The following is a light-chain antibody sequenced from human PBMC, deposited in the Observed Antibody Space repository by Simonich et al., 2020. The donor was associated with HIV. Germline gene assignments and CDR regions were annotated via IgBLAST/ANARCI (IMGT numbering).Light chain of an antibody. V-gene: IGLV3-19*01. J-gene: IGLJ2*01. CDR1: SLRSYY. Sequence: SSELTQDPAVSVALGQTVRITCQGDSLRSYYASWYQQKPGQAPVLVIYGKNNRPSGIPDRFSGSSSGNTDSLTITGAQAEDEADYYCNSRDSSGNQVFGGGTKLTVL. CDR3: NSRDSSGNQV. CDR2: GKN.